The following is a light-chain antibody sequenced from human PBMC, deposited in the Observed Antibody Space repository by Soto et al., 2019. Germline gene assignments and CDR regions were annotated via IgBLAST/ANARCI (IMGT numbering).Light chain of an antibody. V-gene: IGLV9-49*01. Sequence: QAVVTQPPSASASLGASVTLTCTLSSGYSNYEVDWYQQRPGKGPHFVMRVGTGGIVGSKGDGIPDRFSVLGSGLNRYLTIKNMQEEDESDYYCGADHGGGNNFFVVFGGGTKLTVL. CDR3: GADHGGGNNFFVV. CDR2: VGTGGIVG. CDR1: SGYSNYE. J-gene: IGLJ2*01.